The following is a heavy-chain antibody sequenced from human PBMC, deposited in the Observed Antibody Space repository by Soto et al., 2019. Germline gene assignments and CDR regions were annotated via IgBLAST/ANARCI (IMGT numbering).Heavy chain of an antibody. J-gene: IGHJ5*02. V-gene: IGHV4-61*01. CDR2: IYDGGGS. CDR3: ARADGREFDYDDVWGTRGDWFDP. CDR1: GASVTSGLYY. D-gene: IGHD3-16*01. Sequence: QVQLQESGPGLVKPAETLSLTCSVSGASVTSGLYYWTWIRQPPGRGLEWMGFIYDGGGSNYSLSLRGRVTMSVDSSKNQFSLNLTSVTAADTAVYYCARADGREFDYDDVWGTRGDWFDPWGQGTLVTVSS.